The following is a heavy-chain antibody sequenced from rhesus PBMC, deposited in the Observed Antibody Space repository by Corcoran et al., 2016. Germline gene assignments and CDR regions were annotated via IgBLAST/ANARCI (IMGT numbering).Heavy chain of an antibody. CDR3: ARRVIAAASFDY. CDR1: GGSISSSNW. J-gene: IGHJ4*01. D-gene: IGHD6-13*01. Sequence: QVQLQESGPGLVKPSETLSLTCAVSGGSISSSNWWRWIRQSPGKGLEWIGSIYGGSGSTSYNPPLKRRVTISTGTAKNRVSLKLSAGTAADTAVYYCARRVIAAASFDYWGQGVLVTVSS. V-gene: IGHV4-93*01. CDR2: IYGGSGST.